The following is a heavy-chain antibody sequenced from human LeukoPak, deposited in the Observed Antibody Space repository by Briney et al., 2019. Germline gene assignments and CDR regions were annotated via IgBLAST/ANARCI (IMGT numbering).Heavy chain of an antibody. J-gene: IGHJ4*02. CDR2: IWYEGSNK. CDR1: GFTFSSYG. D-gene: IGHD5-18*01. Sequence: PGRSLRLSCAASGFTFSSYGMHWVRQAPGKGLEWVAVIWYEGSNKYYADSVKGRFTISRDNSKNTLYLQMNSLRAEDTAVYYCVKDERGYSYGLIDYWGQGTLVTVSS. CDR3: VKDERGYSYGLIDY. V-gene: IGHV3-33*06.